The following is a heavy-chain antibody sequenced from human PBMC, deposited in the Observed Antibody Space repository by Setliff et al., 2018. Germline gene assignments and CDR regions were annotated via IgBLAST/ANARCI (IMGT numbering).Heavy chain of an antibody. CDR2: VSTLGGAI. CDR1: GFSFSGHE. Sequence: GGSLRLSCAASGFSFSGHEMNWVRQAPGKGLEWISSVSTLGGAIYYADSVKGRFTISRDNAKNSLYLQMNNLRAEDTAVYYCARVRYSGFDYWGQGTLVTVSS. J-gene: IGHJ4*02. CDR3: ARVRYSGFDY. V-gene: IGHV3-48*03. D-gene: IGHD5-12*01.